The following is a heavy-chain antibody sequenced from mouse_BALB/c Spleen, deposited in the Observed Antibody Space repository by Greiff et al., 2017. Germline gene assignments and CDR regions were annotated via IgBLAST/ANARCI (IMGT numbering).Heavy chain of an antibody. V-gene: IGHV1-7*01. CDR2: INPSTGYT. CDR1: GYTFTSYW. Sequence: QVQLKQSGAELAKPGASVKMSCKASGYTFTSYWMHWVKQRPGQGLEWIGYINPSTGYTEYNQKFKDKATLTADKSSSTAYMQLSSLTSEDSAVYYCARGIYYYGSSYAWFAYWGQGTLVTVSA. D-gene: IGHD1-1*01. J-gene: IGHJ3*01. CDR3: ARGIYYYGSSYAWFAY.